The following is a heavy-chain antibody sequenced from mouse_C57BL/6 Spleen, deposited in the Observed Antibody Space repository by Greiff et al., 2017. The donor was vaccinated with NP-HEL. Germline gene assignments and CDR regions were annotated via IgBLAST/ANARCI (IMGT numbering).Heavy chain of an antibody. CDR1: GYAFTNYL. J-gene: IGHJ4*01. CDR2: INPGSGGT. Sequence: QVQLQQSGAELVRPGTSVKVSCKASGYAFTNYLIEWVKQRPGQGLEWIGVINPGSGGTNYNEKFKGKATLTADKSSSTAYMQLSSLTSEDSAVYFCARLGGNYGAMDDWGKGTSGTVSS. D-gene: IGHD2-1*01. V-gene: IGHV1-54*01. CDR3: ARLGGNYGAMDD.